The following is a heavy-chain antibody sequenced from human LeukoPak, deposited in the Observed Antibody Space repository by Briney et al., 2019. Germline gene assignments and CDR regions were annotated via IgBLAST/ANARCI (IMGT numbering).Heavy chain of an antibody. CDR3: AKHGSGGDAFDI. D-gene: IGHD3-10*01. Sequence: GGTLRLSCAASGFTFSSYGMSWVRQAPGKGLEWVSAISGSGGSTYYADSVKGRFTISRDNSKNTLYLQMNSLRAEDTAVYYCAKHGSGGDAFDIWGQGTMVTVSS. J-gene: IGHJ3*02. CDR1: GFTFSSYG. V-gene: IGHV3-23*01. CDR2: ISGSGGST.